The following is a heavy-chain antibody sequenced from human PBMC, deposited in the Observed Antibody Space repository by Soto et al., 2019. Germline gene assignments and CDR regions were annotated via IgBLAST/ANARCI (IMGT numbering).Heavy chain of an antibody. CDR1: GFTFSSYD. D-gene: IGHD6-13*01. V-gene: IGHV3-13*04. CDR2: IGTAGDT. CDR3: ARGEGSSWYLY. J-gene: IGHJ4*02. Sequence: EVQLVESGGGLVQPGGSLRLSCAASGFTFSSYDMHWVRQATGKGLEWVSAIGTAGDTYYPGSVKGRFTISRENAKNSLYLQMNSLRAGDTAVYYCARGEGSSWYLYWGQGTLVTVSS.